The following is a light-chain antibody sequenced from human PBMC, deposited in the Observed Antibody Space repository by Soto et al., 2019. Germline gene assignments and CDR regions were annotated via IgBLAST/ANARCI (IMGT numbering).Light chain of an antibody. J-gene: IGLJ1*01. CDR2: RNN. Sequence: QSVLTQPPSASGTPGQRVTIPCSGSSSNIGSNFVNWYQHLPRTAPKLLIYRNNQRPSGVPDRFSGSKSGTSASLVISGLQSDDEADYYCAAWDDSLNAFYVFGTGTKLTVL. CDR3: AAWDDSLNAFYV. CDR1: SSNIGSNF. V-gene: IGLV1-44*01.